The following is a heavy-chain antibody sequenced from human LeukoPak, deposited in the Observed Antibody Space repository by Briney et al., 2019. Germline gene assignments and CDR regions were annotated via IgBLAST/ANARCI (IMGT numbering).Heavy chain of an antibody. CDR2: INPSGGST. D-gene: IGHD6-6*01. CDR3: AREKGALEYSSSSPLDV. Sequence: ASVKVSCKASGYTFTSYYMHWVRQAPGLGLEWMGIINPSGGSTSYAQKFQGRVTMTRDMSTSTVYMELSSLRSEDTAVYYCAREKGALEYSSSSPLDVWGKGTTVTVS. V-gene: IGHV1-46*01. CDR1: GYTFTSYY. J-gene: IGHJ6*03.